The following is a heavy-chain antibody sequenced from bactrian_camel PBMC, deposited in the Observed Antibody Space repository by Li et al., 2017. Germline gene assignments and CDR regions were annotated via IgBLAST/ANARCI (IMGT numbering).Heavy chain of an antibody. J-gene: IGHJ4*01. CDR1: GYIFSSCG. CDR2: INWLRHT. CDR3: AADRYGGDWYTVTRFTY. D-gene: IGHD6*01. Sequence: HVQLVESGGGSVQAGESLKLSCVSSGYIFSSCGWAWFRQIPGKEREVVASINWLRHTVYADSVKGRFTVSHVNANSTLHLQMYSLKPEDTAMYYCAADRYGGDWYTVTRFTYWGQGTQVTVS. V-gene: IGHV3-3*01.